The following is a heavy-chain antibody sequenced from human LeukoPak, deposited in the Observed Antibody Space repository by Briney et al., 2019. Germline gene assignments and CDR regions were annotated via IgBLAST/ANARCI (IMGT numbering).Heavy chain of an antibody. D-gene: IGHD1-26*01. V-gene: IGHV3-7*01. J-gene: IGHJ4*02. CDR2: MNQNGSEE. CDR1: GFTVSNNY. Sequence: GGSLRLSCAASGFTVSNNYMTWVRQAPGKGLEWVANMNQNGSEEYYVDSVKGRFTISRDNAKNSLYLQMNSLKAEDTAVYYCARDRGGSSEYWGQGTLVTVSS. CDR3: ARDRGGSSEY.